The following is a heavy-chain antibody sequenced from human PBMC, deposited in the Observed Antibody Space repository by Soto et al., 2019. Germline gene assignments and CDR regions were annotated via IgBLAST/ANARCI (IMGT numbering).Heavy chain of an antibody. D-gene: IGHD2-15*01. CDR3: AKSLHTTDMALDY. Sequence: EVQLLESGGGLVQPGGSLRLSCAASGFTLSSYAMSWVRQAPGKGLEWVSAISGSGGSTYYADSVKGRFTISRDNSKNTLYLQMNSLRAEDTSVYYCAKSLHTTDMALDYWGQGTLVTVSS. CDR2: ISGSGGST. CDR1: GFTLSSYA. V-gene: IGHV3-23*01. J-gene: IGHJ4*02.